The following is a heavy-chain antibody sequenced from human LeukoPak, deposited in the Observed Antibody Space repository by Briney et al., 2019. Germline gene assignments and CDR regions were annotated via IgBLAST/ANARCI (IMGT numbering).Heavy chain of an antibody. J-gene: IGHJ4*02. Sequence: ASVKVSCKASGYTFTSYYMHWVRQAPGQGLEWMGIINPSGGSTSYAQKFQGRVTMTRDTSTSTVYMELSSLRSEDTPVYYCARDDNLAKNTMIQGYWGQGTLVTVSS. D-gene: IGHD3-22*01. V-gene: IGHV1-46*01. CDR3: ARDDNLAKNTMIQGY. CDR2: INPSGGST. CDR1: GYTFTSYY.